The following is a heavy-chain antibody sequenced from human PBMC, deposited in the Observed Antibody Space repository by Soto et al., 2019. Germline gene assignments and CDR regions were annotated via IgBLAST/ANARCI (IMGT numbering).Heavy chain of an antibody. D-gene: IGHD3-9*01. CDR3: ARQPRILTGYSGHFDY. CDR2: INHSGST. Sequence: SETLSLTCAVYGGSFSGYYWSWIRQPPGKGLEWIGEINHSGSTRYNPSLKSRVTIPVDTSKNQFSLKLSSVTAADTAVYYCARQPRILTGYSGHFDYWGKGTLVTVSS. V-gene: IGHV4-34*01. CDR1: GGSFSGYY. J-gene: IGHJ4*02.